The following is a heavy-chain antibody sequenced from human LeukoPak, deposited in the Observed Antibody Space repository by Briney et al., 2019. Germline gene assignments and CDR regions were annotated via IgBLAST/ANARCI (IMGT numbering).Heavy chain of an antibody. CDR3: AKASRRIAAAGTVRYYYYMDV. Sequence: GGSLRLSCAASGFTFSSYWMSWVRQAPGKGLEWVATLRQDGSQKHYVDSVKGRFTISRDNAENSLYLQMNSLRAEDTAVYYCAKASRRIAAAGTVRYYYYMDVWGKGTTVTVSS. CDR2: LRQDGSQK. D-gene: IGHD6-13*01. J-gene: IGHJ6*03. V-gene: IGHV3-7*03. CDR1: GFTFSSYW.